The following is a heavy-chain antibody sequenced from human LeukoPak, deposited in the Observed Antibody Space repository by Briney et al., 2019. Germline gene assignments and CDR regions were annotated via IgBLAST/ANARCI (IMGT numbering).Heavy chain of an antibody. CDR1: GDSISSSRFY. Sequence: PSETLSLTCTVSGDSISSSRFYWAWIRQPPGKGLEWIGSVLYTGRTFYNPSLKSRVTISVDTSKNQFSLRLGSVTASDAAVYYCARRDVGATIDYWGQGTLVTVSS. D-gene: IGHD5-12*01. CDR2: VLYTGRT. J-gene: IGHJ4*02. V-gene: IGHV4-39*01. CDR3: ARRDVGATIDY.